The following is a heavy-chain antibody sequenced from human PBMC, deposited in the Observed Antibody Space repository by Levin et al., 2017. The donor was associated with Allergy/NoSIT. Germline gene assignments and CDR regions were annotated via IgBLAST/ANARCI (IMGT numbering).Heavy chain of an antibody. CDR2: ISSSSSYI. J-gene: IGHJ4*02. V-gene: IGHV3-21*01. D-gene: IGHD4-11*01. CDR1: GFTFSSYS. CDR3: ARDGADYSDNTYYFDY. Sequence: GGSLRLSCAASGFTFSSYSMNWVRQAPGKGLEWVSSISSSSSYIYYADSVKGRFTISRDNAKNSLYLQMNSLRAEDTAVYYCARDGADYSDNTYYFDYWGQGTLVTVSS.